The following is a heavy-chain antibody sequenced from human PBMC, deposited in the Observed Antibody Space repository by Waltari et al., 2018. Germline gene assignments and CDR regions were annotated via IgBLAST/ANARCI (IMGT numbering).Heavy chain of an antibody. J-gene: IGHJ3*02. CDR2: IRSKAYGGTT. CDR3: TRDAGSLQYPRGAFDI. V-gene: IGHV3-49*04. Sequence: EVQLVESGGGLVQPGRSLRLSCTASGFTFGDYAMRWVRPGPGKGLEWGGFIRSKAYGGTTEYAASVKGRFTISRDDSKSIAYLQMNSLKTEDTAVYYCTRDAGSLQYPRGAFDIWGQGTMVTVSS. CDR1: GFTFGDYA. D-gene: IGHD4-4*01.